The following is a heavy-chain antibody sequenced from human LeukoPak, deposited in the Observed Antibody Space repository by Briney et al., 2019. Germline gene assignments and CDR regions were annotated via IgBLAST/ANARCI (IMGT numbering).Heavy chain of an antibody. CDR2: IKQDGSEK. Sequence: PGGSPRLSCAASGFTFSSYWMSWVRQAPGKGLEWVANIKQDGSEKYYVDSVKGRFTISRDNAKNSLYLQMNSLRAEDTAVYYCASDSGHASLNYWGQGTLVTVSS. CDR3: ASDSGHASLNY. J-gene: IGHJ4*02. CDR1: GFTFSSYW. V-gene: IGHV3-7*01. D-gene: IGHD5-12*01.